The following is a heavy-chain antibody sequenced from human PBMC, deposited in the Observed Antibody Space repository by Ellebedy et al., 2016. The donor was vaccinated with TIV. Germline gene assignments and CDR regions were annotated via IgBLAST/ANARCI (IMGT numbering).Heavy chain of an antibody. CDR2: IVVGSGNT. V-gene: IGHV1-58*02. D-gene: IGHD4-23*01. CDR3: AAVTTVAPYYYYGMDV. Sequence: AASVKVSCKASGFTFTSSAMQWVRQARGQRLEWIGWIVVGSGNTNYAQKFQERVTITRDMSTSTAYMELSSLRSEDTAVYYCAAVTTVAPYYYYGMDVWGQGTTVTVSS. CDR1: GFTFTSSA. J-gene: IGHJ6*02.